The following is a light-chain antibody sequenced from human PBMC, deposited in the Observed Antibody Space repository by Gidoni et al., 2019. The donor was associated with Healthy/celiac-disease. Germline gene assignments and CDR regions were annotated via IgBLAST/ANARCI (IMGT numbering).Light chain of an antibody. CDR2: AAS. CDR3: PQSYSTPPYS. J-gene: IGKJ2*03. CDR1: QSISSY. V-gene: IGKV1-39*01. Sequence: DIQMNQSPSSLSASVGDRVTITCRASQSISSYLNWYQQKPGKAPKLLIYAASSLQSGVPSRFSGSGSWTDFTLTISSLPPEDFATYYCPQSYSTPPYSFGQGTKLEIK.